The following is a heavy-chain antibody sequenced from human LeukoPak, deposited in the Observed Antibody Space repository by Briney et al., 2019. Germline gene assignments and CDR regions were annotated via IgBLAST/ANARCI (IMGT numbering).Heavy chain of an antibody. D-gene: IGHD3-22*01. J-gene: IGHJ5*02. CDR1: GGSISSSSYY. CDR3: ARHLKWRHYYDSSGLNWFDP. Sequence: SETLSLTCTVSGGSISSSSYYWSWIRQPPGKGLEWIGEINHSGSTNYNPSLKSRVTISVDTSKNQFSLKLSSVTAADTAVYYCARHLKWRHYYDSSGLNWFDPWGQGTLVTVSS. CDR2: INHSGST. V-gene: IGHV4-39*01.